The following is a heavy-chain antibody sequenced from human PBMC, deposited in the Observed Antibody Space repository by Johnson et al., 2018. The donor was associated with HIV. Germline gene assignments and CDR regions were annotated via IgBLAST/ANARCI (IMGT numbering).Heavy chain of an antibody. V-gene: IGHV3-11*04. CDR1: GFTFSDYY. CDR3: ARGGFTMIVVAY. D-gene: IGHD3-22*01. Sequence: QVQLVESGGGLVKPGGSLRLSCAASGFTFSDYYMSWIRQAPGKGLEWVSSISSIGTTMYYADSVKGRFTISRNNVRNSLYLQMNSLRAEDTAVYYCARGGFTMIVVAYWGQGTMVTVSS. J-gene: IGHJ3*01. CDR2: ISSIGTTM.